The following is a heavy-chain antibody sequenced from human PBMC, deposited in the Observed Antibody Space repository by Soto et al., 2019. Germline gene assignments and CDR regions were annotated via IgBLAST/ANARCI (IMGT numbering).Heavy chain of an antibody. CDR2: IRGSAGNT. V-gene: IGHV3-23*01. CDR3: AKPLWFGESVFDP. CDR1: GFTFSDYG. J-gene: IGHJ5*02. D-gene: IGHD3-10*01. Sequence: EVQLSQSGGGLVQPGGSLRLSCAASGFTFSDYGMSWVRQAPGKGLEWVSTIRGSAGNTYYVDSVKGRFTISRDDSTNTVYLQMNSLRAEDTPVYYCAKPLWFGESVFDPWGQGTLVIVSS.